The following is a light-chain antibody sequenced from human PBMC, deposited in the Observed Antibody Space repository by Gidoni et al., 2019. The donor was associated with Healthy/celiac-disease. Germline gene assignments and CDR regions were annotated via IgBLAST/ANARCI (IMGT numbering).Light chain of an antibody. Sequence: DIQMTQSPYTLSASVGDRVTITCRASQSISSWLAWYQQKPGKAPKLLIYDASSLESGVPSRFSGSGSGTEFTLTISSLQPDDFATYYCQQYNSYPMYTFGQGTELEIK. CDR1: QSISSW. CDR3: QQYNSYPMYT. V-gene: IGKV1-5*01. CDR2: DAS. J-gene: IGKJ2*01.